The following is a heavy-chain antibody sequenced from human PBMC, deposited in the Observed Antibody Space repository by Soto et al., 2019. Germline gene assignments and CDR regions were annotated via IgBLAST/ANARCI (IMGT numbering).Heavy chain of an antibody. CDR2: ISQTGAT. Sequence: LFLTCAVSGGSITSGNSYSWAWIRQPPGRGLEWIGSISQTGATSYNPSLKSRVSVSLDKSKNQFSLRLSSVTAADMAVYYCARAVSPYFGTWFDPWGQGTLVTVSS. D-gene: IGHD3-10*01. V-gene: IGHV4-30-2*01. J-gene: IGHJ5*02. CDR3: ARAVSPYFGTWFDP. CDR1: GGSITSGNSYS.